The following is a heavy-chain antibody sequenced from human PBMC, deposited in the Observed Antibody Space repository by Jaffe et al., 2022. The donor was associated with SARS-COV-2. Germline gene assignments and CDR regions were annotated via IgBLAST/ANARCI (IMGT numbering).Heavy chain of an antibody. D-gene: IGHD3-3*01. CDR3: ARDADNYYDFWSGSGGTFDI. J-gene: IGHJ3*02. V-gene: IGHV1-46*01. Sequence: QVQLVQSGAEVKKPGASVKVSCKASGYTFSIYYIHWVRQAPGQGLEWMGIVDPSGGRTTYAQKFQGRVTMTRDTSTGTFYMELSSLRSEDTAIYYCARDADNYYDFWSGSGGTFDIWGQGTMVTVSS. CDR2: VDPSGGRT. CDR1: GYTFSIYY.